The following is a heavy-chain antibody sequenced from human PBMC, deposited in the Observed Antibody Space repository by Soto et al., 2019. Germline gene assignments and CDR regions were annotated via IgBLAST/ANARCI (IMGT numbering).Heavy chain of an antibody. D-gene: IGHD2-2*01. CDR1: GYTFTSYG. Sequence: GASVKVSCKASGYTFTSYGISWVRQAPGQGLEWMGWISAYNGNTNYAQKLQGRVTMTTDTSTSTSYMELRSLISDDTAVYYCARVFVVPADKSKWGWFDPWGQGTLVTVSS. CDR3: ARVFVVPADKSKWGWFDP. V-gene: IGHV1-18*01. J-gene: IGHJ5*02. CDR2: ISAYNGNT.